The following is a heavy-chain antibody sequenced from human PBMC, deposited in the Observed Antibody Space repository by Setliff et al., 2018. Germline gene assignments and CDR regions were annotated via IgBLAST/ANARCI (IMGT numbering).Heavy chain of an antibody. J-gene: IGHJ1*01. Sequence: SETLSLTCTVSGDSISSRTYYWSWIRQPAGKGLEWIGHIYTSWSTNFNPSLKSRVTMSVDASKNQISLKLMSVTAADTAVYYCASRNSDGGPEYFQHWGQGALVTVSS. CDR3: ASRNSDGGPEYFQH. D-gene: IGHD1-26*01. CDR1: GDSISSRTYY. V-gene: IGHV4-61*09. CDR2: IYTSWST.